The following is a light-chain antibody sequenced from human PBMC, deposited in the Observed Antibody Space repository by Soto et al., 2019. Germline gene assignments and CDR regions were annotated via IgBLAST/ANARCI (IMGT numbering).Light chain of an antibody. CDR3: QQANSFPLT. J-gene: IGKJ4*01. CDR2: TTS. V-gene: IGKV1D-12*01. Sequence: DIQVTQSPSSVSASVGDRVTITCRASQDINNWLAWYQQKPGKAPKLLIYTTSNLQSGVPSRFSDSGSGKDFTLTISSLQPEDFATYYCQQANSFPLTFGGGTKVEIK. CDR1: QDINNW.